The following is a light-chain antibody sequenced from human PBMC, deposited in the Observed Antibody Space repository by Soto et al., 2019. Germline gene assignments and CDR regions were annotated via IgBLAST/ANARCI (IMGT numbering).Light chain of an antibody. Sequence: EIVMTQSPATLSVSPGERATLSCRASQSVSNNLAWYQQKPGQAPRLLIYHASTRAPGIPARFSGSGSGTELTLTISSVQSEDFAVYSCQHYNEWPLTFGGGTQVEIK. CDR1: QSVSNN. CDR2: HAS. J-gene: IGKJ4*01. V-gene: IGKV3-15*01. CDR3: QHYNEWPLT.